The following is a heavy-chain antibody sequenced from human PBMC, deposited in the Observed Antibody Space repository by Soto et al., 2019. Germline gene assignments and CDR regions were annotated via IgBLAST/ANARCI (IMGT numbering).Heavy chain of an antibody. CDR3: ARGYDYLIDY. J-gene: IGHJ4*02. CDR2: MNSDGSVK. CDR1: VFTFSAHW. Sequence: GWSLRLSCSVSVFTFSAHWMNWCRQTPGKGLEWVANMNSDGSVKNYAESVKGRFTISRDNAKNSLYLQMNSLRAEDTAVYSCARGYDYLIDYWGQGTLVTVSS. V-gene: IGHV3-7*01. D-gene: IGHD3-22*01.